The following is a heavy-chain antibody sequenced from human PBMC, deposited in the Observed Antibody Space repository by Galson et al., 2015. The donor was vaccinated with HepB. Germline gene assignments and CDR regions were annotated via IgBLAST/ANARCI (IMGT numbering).Heavy chain of an antibody. J-gene: IGHJ5*02. CDR2: IYYSGST. CDR1: GGSISSSSYY. D-gene: IGHD5-18*01. CDR3: ARHNGYSYGYWWFDP. Sequence: ETLSLTCTVSGGSISSSSYYWGWIRQPPGKGLEWIGSIYYSGSTYYNPSLKSRVTISVDTSKNQFSLKLSSVTAADTAVYYCARHNGYSYGYWWFDPWGQGTLVTVSS. V-gene: IGHV4-39*01.